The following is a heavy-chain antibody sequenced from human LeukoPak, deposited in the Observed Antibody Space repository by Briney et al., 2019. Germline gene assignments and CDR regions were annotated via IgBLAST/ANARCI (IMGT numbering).Heavy chain of an antibody. CDR1: GYTFTGYY. V-gene: IGHV1-8*03. J-gene: IGHJ5*02. D-gene: IGHD1-26*01. Sequence: GASVKVSCKASGYTFTGYYMHWVRQSTGQGLEWMGWMNPNSGNTGYAQKFQGRVTITRNTSISTAYMELSSLRSEDTAVYYCARESWELLKGFDPWGQGTLVTVSS. CDR2: MNPNSGNT. CDR3: ARESWELLKGFDP.